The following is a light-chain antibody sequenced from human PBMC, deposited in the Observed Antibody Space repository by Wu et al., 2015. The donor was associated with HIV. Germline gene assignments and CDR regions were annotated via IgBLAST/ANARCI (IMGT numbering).Light chain of an antibody. CDR3: QQYKNYSPYS. Sequence: DIQMTQSPSTLSASVGDRVTITCRASQSISTSLAWYQQKPGKAPNLLIYKASDLETGVPSRFSGSGSGTEFTLTISSLQPDDFATYYCQQYKNYSPYSFGQGTKLEI. CDR1: QSISTS. J-gene: IGKJ2*03. V-gene: IGKV1-5*03. CDR2: KAS.